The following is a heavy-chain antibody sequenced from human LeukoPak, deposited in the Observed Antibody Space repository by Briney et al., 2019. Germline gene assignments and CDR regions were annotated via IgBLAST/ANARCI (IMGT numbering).Heavy chain of an antibody. J-gene: IGHJ6*03. CDR1: GYTFTNFG. CDR2: ISAYSTFNGNT. CDR3: ARKYYYYMDV. V-gene: IGHV1-18*01. Sequence: ASVKVSCKASGYTFTNFGISWVRQAPGQGLEWMGWISAYSTFNGNTKYAQKFQGRVTMTTDTSTSTAYMELRSLRSDDTAVYYCARKYYYYMDVWGKGTTVTISS.